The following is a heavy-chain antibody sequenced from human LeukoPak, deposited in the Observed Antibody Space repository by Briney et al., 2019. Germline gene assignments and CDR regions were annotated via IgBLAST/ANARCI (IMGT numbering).Heavy chain of an antibody. CDR3: ARARALYSSGWYGLFDY. Sequence: GGSLRLSCAASGFTFSSYWMSWVRQTPGKGLEWVANIKQDGSEKYYVDSVKGRLTISRDNAKNSLYLQMNSLRAEDAAVYYCARARALYSSGWYGLFDYWGQGTLVTVSS. D-gene: IGHD6-19*01. V-gene: IGHV3-7*01. J-gene: IGHJ4*02. CDR1: GFTFSSYW. CDR2: IKQDGSEK.